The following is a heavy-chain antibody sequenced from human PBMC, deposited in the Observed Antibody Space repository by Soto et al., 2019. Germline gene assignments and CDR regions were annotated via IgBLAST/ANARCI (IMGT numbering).Heavy chain of an antibody. D-gene: IGHD1-26*01. Sequence: LSLPCTVSGGSIRNGDYYWGWIRQPPGKGLEWIGYVYYSGTTYSHPSLNSRVSISVDTSENQFSLRLTSVTAADTAVYYCVTVNLVGAAYYFDYWGPGTLVTVSS. CDR1: GGSIRNGDYY. J-gene: IGHJ4*02. CDR2: VYYSGTT. CDR3: VTVNLVGAAYYFDY. V-gene: IGHV4-30-4*01.